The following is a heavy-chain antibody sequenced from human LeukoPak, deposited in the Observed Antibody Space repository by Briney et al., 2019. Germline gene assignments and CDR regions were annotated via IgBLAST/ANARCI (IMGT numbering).Heavy chain of an antibody. V-gene: IGHV3-11*04. Sequence: GGSLRLSCAASGFTFSDYYMSWIRQAPGKGLEWVSYISSIGRTIYYADSVKGRFTISRDNAKNSLYLQMNRLTAEDTAVYYCARERGYYSSTSCYLTADYWGQGTLVTVSS. D-gene: IGHD2-2*01. CDR3: ARERGYYSSTSCYLTADY. CDR2: ISSIGRTI. J-gene: IGHJ4*02. CDR1: GFTFSDYY.